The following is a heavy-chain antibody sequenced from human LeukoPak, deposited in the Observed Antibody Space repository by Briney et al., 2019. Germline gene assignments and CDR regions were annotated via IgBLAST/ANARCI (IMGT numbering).Heavy chain of an antibody. J-gene: IGHJ4*02. CDR3: ARGAAFWSGFFDY. CDR2: INHSGST. V-gene: IGHV4-34*01. Sequence: ASETLSLTCAVYGGSFSGYYWSWIRQPPGKGLEWIGEINHSGSTNYNPSLKSRVTISVDTSKNQFSLKLSSVTAADTAAYYWARGAAFWSGFFDYWGQGNLVNGS. CDR1: GGSFSGYY. D-gene: IGHD3-3*01.